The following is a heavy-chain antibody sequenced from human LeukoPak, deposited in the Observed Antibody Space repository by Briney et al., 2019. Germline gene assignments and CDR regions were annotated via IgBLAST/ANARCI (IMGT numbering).Heavy chain of an antibody. D-gene: IGHD1-26*01. J-gene: IGHJ3*02. Sequence: ASVKVSCTASGYTFIGYYMHRVRQAPGQGLEWMGWINPNSGGTNYAQKFKGRVTMTRDTSISTAYMELSRLRSDDTAVYYCAREWVIVGATRDAFDIWGQGTMVTVSS. CDR3: AREWVIVGATRDAFDI. V-gene: IGHV1-2*02. CDR1: GYTFIGYY. CDR2: INPNSGGT.